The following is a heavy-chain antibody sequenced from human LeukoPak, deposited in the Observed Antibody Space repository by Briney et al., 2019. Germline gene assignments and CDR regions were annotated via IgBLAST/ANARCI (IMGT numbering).Heavy chain of an antibody. Sequence: ASVKVSCKTSGYTFTDYAMHWVRQAPGQRLEWMGWINAGNGNTKYSQKFQDRVTITRDTSASTAYMELSSLRSEDTAVYYCARLRAGYCSSTSCPYWYFDLWGRGTLVTVSS. V-gene: IGHV1-3*01. D-gene: IGHD2-2*01. CDR2: INAGNGNT. CDR1: GYTFTDYA. J-gene: IGHJ2*01. CDR3: ARLRAGYCSSTSCPYWYFDL.